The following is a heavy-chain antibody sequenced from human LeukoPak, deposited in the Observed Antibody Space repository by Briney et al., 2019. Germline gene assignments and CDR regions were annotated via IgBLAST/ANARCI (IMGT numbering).Heavy chain of an antibody. CDR2: INHSGST. V-gene: IGHV4-34*01. CDR3: ASAGRSSSSYWFDP. Sequence: SETLPLTRAVYGGSFSGYYWSWIRQPPGKGLEWIGEINHSGSTNYNPSLKSRVTISVDTSKNQFSLKLSSVTAADTAVYYCASAGRSSSSYWFDPWGQGTLVTVSS. J-gene: IGHJ5*02. CDR1: GGSFSGYY. D-gene: IGHD6-6*01.